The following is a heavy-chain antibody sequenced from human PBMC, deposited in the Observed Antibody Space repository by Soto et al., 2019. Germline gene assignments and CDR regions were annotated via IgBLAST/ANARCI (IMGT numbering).Heavy chain of an antibody. CDR3: ARLTDYDFWSGYPHRNYYFDY. J-gene: IGHJ4*02. D-gene: IGHD3-3*01. CDR1: GGSISSSSYY. CDR2: IYYSGST. V-gene: IGHV4-39*01. Sequence: QLQLQESGPGLVKPSETLSLTCTVSGGSISSSSYYWGWIRQPPGKGLEWIGSIYYSGSTYYNPSLTSRVTISVDTSKNQFSLKLSSVTAADTAVYYCARLTDYDFWSGYPHRNYYFDYWGQGTLVTVSS.